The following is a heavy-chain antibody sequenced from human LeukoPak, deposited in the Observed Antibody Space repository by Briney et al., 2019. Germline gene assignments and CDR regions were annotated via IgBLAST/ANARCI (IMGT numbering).Heavy chain of an antibody. CDR1: GDSVSSKSTA. CDR3: ARGRYCGGGTCYHFDS. J-gene: IGHJ4*02. D-gene: IGHD2-15*01. V-gene: IGHV6-1*01. CDR2: TYYSSEWHH. Sequence: PSQTLSLTCAISGDSVSSKSTAWNWIRQSPSRGLEWLGRTYYSSEWHHDYAVSVKSRINITADTFKSQFSLHLNTVTPEDTPVYFCARGRYCGGGTCYHFDSWGQGTLVTVSS.